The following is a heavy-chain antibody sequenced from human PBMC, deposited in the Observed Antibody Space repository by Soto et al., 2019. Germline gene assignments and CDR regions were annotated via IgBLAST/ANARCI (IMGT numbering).Heavy chain of an antibody. CDR1: GFTFSSYA. Sequence: EVQLLESGGGLVQPGGSLRLSCAASGFTFSSYAMRWVRQAPGKGLQWYSAISGSGGSTYYADYVKAWFTISRDNSKNTMYLQKNSLRAEDTAVYYCAKGGYSYADNWFDPWGQGTLVTVSS. D-gene: IGHD5-18*01. J-gene: IGHJ5*02. CDR3: AKGGYSYADNWFDP. V-gene: IGHV3-23*01. CDR2: ISGSGGST.